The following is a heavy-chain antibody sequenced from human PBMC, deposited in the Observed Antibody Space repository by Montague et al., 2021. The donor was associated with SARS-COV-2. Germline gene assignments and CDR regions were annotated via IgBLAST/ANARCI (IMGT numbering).Heavy chain of an antibody. CDR2: IYYSGST. V-gene: IGHV4-59*12. J-gene: IGHJ4*02. CDR3: ARDVRYYDFWSGRAQTSPDY. D-gene: IGHD3-3*01. CDR1: GGSISSYY. Sequence: SETLSLTCTVSGGSISSYYWSWIRQPPGKGLEWIGYIYYSGSTYXXPSLKSRVTISVDTSKNQFSLKLSSVTAADTAVYYCARDVRYYDFWSGRAQTSPDYWGQGTLVTVSS.